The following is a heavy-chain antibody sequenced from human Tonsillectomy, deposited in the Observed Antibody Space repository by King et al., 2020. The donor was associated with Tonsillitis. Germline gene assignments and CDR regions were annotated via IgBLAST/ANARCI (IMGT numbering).Heavy chain of an antibody. CDR1: GFTFSNYG. CDR2: ISYDGSNK. CDR3: AKDFGGSH. V-gene: IGHV3-30*18. J-gene: IGHJ4*02. Sequence: VQLVESGGGVVQPGRSLRLSCAASGFTFSNYGMHWVRQAPGKGLEWVAVISYDGSNKYYADSVRGRFTISRDDAKNTLYLQMNSLRAQDTAMYYCAKDFGGSHWGQGTLVTVSS. D-gene: IGHD3-10*01.